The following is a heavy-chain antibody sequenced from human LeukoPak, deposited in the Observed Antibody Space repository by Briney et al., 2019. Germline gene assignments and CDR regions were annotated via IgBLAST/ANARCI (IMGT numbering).Heavy chain of an antibody. CDR1: GFTFSSYS. J-gene: IGHJ5*02. CDR3: ARDLGYCSSTSCYTGPGWFDP. Sequence: GGSLRLSCAASGFTFSSYSMNWVRQAPGKGLEWVSSISSSSSYIYYADSVKGRFTIPRDNAKNSLYLQMNSLRAEDTAVYYCARDLGYCSSTSCYTGPGWFDPWGQGTLVTVCS. V-gene: IGHV3-21*01. D-gene: IGHD2-2*02. CDR2: ISSSSSYI.